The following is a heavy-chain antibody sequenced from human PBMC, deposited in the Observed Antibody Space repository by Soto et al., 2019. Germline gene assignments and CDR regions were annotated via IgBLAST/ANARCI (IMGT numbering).Heavy chain of an antibody. CDR1: GGSISSDY. V-gene: IGHV4-59*08. CDR3: ARTNRGQGFDF. CDR2: IYDSESA. Sequence: SETLSLTCTVSGGSISSDYWSWIRQPPGKGLEWIGYIYDSESASYNPSLKSRVTMSLDTSNNQFSLKLTSVTAADTAVYYCARTNRGQGFDFWGQGTLVTVSS. D-gene: IGHD3-16*02. J-gene: IGHJ4*02.